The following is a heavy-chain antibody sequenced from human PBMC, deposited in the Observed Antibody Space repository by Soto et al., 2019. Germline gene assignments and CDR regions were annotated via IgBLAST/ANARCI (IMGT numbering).Heavy chain of an antibody. CDR3: AGSLLEGLFPPPPYYYGMDV. J-gene: IGHJ6*02. CDR1: GGTFSSYA. D-gene: IGHD3-3*01. CDR2: IIPIFGTA. V-gene: IGHV1-69*13. Sequence: ASVKVSCKASGGTFSSYAISWVRQAPGQGLEWMGGIIPIFGTANYAQKFQGRVTITADESTSTAYMELSSLRSEDTAVYYCAGSLLEGLFPPPPYYYGMDVWGQGTTVTVS.